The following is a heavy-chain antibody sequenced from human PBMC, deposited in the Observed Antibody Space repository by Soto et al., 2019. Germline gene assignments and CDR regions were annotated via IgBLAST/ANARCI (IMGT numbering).Heavy chain of an antibody. CDR3: ARHGDYYGMDV. V-gene: IGHV4-34*01. Sequence: QVQLQQWGAGLLKPSETLSLTCAVNGGSFSGYYWSWIRQPPGKGLEWIGEINPSGTTNYNPSLKSRVTLSLDTSKNQFSLKVNSVTAGVTGVYFCARHGDYYGMDVWGQGTTVTVSS. D-gene: IGHD3-16*01. CDR2: INPSGTT. J-gene: IGHJ6*02. CDR1: GGSFSGYY.